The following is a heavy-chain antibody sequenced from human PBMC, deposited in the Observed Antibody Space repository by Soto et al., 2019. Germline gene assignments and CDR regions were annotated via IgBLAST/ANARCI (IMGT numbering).Heavy chain of an antibody. CDR1: GGTFSRYA. J-gene: IGHJ3*02. CDR3: ARDRSSYYDSSGHAGNAFDI. D-gene: IGHD3-22*01. V-gene: IGHV1-69*13. Sequence: ASVKVSCKASGGTFSRYAISWVRQAPGQGLEWMGGIIPIFGTANYAQKFQGRVTITADESTSTAYMELSSLRSEDTAVYYCARDRSSYYDSSGHAGNAFDIWGQGTMVTVSS. CDR2: IIPIFGTA.